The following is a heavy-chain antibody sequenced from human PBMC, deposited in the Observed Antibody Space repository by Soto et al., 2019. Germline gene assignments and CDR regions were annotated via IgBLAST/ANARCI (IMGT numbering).Heavy chain of an antibody. CDR1: EFTFSSYW. CDR3: AREREGNFQPFDY. V-gene: IGHV3-74*01. J-gene: IGHJ4*02. Sequence: GGSLRLSCAASEFTFSSYWMHWVRQAPGKGLVWVSRIKSDERSTSYADSVKGRFTISRDNAKNTLYLKMNNLRAEDTAVYYCAREREGNFQPFDYWGEGTLVTVSS. CDR2: IKSDERST. D-gene: IGHD1-7*01.